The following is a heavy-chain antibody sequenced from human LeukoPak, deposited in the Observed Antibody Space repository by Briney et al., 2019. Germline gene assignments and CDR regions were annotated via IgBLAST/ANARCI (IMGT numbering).Heavy chain of an antibody. CDR3: AKGDTIQYFDY. CDR2: ISGSGGST. Sequence: GGSLRLSCAASGFTFSSYAMSWVRQAPGKGLEWVSAISGSGGSTYYADSVKGRFTISRDNSKNTLCLQMNSLRAEDTSVYYCAKGDTIQYFDYWGQGTLVTVSS. CDR1: GFTFSSYA. V-gene: IGHV3-23*01. J-gene: IGHJ4*02. D-gene: IGHD2-21*01.